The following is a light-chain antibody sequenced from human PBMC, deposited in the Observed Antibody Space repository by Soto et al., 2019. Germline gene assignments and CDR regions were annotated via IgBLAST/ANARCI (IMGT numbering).Light chain of an antibody. J-gene: IGKJ4*01. CDR2: GAS. CDR1: QGVSTN. Sequence: EMVVTQSPATLSVSPGERATLSCRASQGVSTNLAWYQQKPGQAPRLLIYGASTRATGIPARFSGSGSGTEFTLTISSLQSEDFAVYYCQQYNNWPLTLGGGTKVEIK. CDR3: QQYNNWPLT. V-gene: IGKV3-15*01.